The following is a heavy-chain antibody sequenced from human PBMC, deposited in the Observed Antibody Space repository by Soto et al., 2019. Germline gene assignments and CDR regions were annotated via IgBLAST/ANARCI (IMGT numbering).Heavy chain of an antibody. V-gene: IGHV3-33*01. D-gene: IGHD6-19*01. Sequence: QVQLVESGGGVVQPGRSLRLSCAASGFTFSSYGMHWVRQAPGKGLEWVAITWYDGSYKHYADSVKGRFTISRDNSKNTLFLQTNSRRVEDTAVYYCARSVEGSGWSYFDYWGQGTLVTVSS. CDR3: ARSVEGSGWSYFDY. CDR1: GFTFSSYG. CDR2: TWYDGSYK. J-gene: IGHJ4*02.